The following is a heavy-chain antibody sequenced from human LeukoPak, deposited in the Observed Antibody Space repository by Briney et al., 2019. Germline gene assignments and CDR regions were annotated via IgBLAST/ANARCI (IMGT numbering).Heavy chain of an antibody. V-gene: IGHV3-33*06. Sequence: GGSLRLSCVASGFIFSTYGMHWVRQAPGKGLEWVAVIWYDGSDKDYVDSVKGRFTISRDNSKNTVFLQINSLKAEDTAVYYCAKRSTQYSGSYFDAFDAWGQGTMVIVSS. CDR2: IWYDGSDK. CDR1: GFIFSTYG. D-gene: IGHD1-26*01. CDR3: AKRSTQYSGSYFDAFDA. J-gene: IGHJ3*01.